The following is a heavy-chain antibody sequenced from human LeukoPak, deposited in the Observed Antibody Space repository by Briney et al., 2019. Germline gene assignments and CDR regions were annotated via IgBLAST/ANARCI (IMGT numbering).Heavy chain of an antibody. CDR2: ISRSTSTK. J-gene: IGHJ4*02. CDR3: AKPPSGYYYMYYFDY. CDR1: GFTFSSYS. D-gene: IGHD3-22*01. Sequence: GGSLRLSCAASGFTFSSYSMNWVRQAPGKGLEWVSYISRSTSTKYYADSVKGRFTISRDNAKNSLYLQMNSLRAEDTAVYYCAKPPSGYYYMYYFDYWGQGTLVTVSS. V-gene: IGHV3-48*04.